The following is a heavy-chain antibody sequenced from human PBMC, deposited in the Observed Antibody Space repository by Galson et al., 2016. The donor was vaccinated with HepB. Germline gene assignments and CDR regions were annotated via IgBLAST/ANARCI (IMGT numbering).Heavy chain of an antibody. CDR2: IVPVLGIV. V-gene: IGHV1-69*04. CDR1: GGTFSSNG. J-gene: IGHJ5*02. CDR3: ARGKGWSEGSGFDP. D-gene: IGHD6-19*01. Sequence: SVKVSCKAFGGTFSSNGISWVRQAPRQGLEWMGRIVPVLGIVTYAQKFQGRVTVTADKFTSTAYMELSSLTSEDTAVYYCARGKGWSEGSGFDPWGQGTLVTVSS.